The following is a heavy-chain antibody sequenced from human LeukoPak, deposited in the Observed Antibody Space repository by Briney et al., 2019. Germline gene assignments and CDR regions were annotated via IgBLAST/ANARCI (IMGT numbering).Heavy chain of an antibody. V-gene: IGHV3-21*01. J-gene: IGHJ3*02. CDR1: GFTFSSYS. D-gene: IGHD1-26*01. CDR2: ISSSSSYI. CDR3: ARERPEWELLGGAFDI. Sequence: PGGSLRLSCAASGFTFSSYSMNWVRQAPGKGLEWVSSISSSSSYIYYADSVKGRFTISRDNAKNSLYLQMNSPRAEDTAVYYCARERPEWELLGGAFDIWGQGTMVTVSA.